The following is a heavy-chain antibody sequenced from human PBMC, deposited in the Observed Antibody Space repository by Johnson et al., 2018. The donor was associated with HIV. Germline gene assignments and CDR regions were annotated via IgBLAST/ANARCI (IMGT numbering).Heavy chain of an antibody. Sequence: QVQLVESGGGVVQTGGSLRLSCAASGFTFSRYGMHWVRQAPGKGLEWVAVISYDGSNKYYADSVKGRFTISRDNSKNTLYLQMNSLRAEDTAVYYCARDFMYAFDIWGQGTMVTVSS. CDR2: ISYDGSNK. V-gene: IGHV3-30*19. J-gene: IGHJ3*02. CDR3: ARDFMYAFDI. CDR1: GFTFSRYG. D-gene: IGHD3-10*02.